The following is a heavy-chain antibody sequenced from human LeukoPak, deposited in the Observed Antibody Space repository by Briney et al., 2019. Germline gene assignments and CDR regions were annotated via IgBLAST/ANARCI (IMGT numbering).Heavy chain of an antibody. CDR3: ARDLRTSGYSYGLGY. V-gene: IGHV1-69*13. CDR2: IIPSFGTA. J-gene: IGHJ4*02. D-gene: IGHD5-18*01. Sequence: VASVKVSFKASGGTFSNYAISWVRQAPGQGLDWMGGIIPSFGTANYSQKFQGRVTITADESTSTAYIELSSLRSKDTAIYYCARDLRTSGYSYGLGYWGQGTLVTVSS. CDR1: GGTFSNYA.